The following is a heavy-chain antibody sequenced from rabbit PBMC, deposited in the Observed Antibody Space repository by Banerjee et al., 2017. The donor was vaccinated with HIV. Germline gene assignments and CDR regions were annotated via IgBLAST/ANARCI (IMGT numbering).Heavy chain of an antibody. CDR3: AREDTGSTAFDFNL. CDR1: GFDFNNYYM. D-gene: IGHD4-2*01. CDR2: INTSSGNT. V-gene: IGHV1S45*01. J-gene: IGHJ4*01. Sequence: QEQLKETGGGLVQPGGSLTLSCKASGFDFNNYYMSWVRQAPGKGLEWIACINTSSGNTVYASWAKGRFTISKTSSTTVTLQMTSLTAADTATYFCAREDTGSTAFDFNLWGQGTLVTVS.